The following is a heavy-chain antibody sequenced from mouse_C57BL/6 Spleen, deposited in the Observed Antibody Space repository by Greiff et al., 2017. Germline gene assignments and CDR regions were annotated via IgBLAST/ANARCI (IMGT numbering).Heavy chain of an antibody. Sequence: QVQLQQPGAELVRPGTSVKLSCKASGYTFTSYWMHWVKQRPGQGLEWIGVIDPSDSYTNYNQKFKGKATLTVDTSSSTAYMQLSSLTSEDSAVYYCARDSNYVYFDYWGQGTTLTVSS. CDR1: GYTFTSYW. CDR3: ARDSNYVYFDY. D-gene: IGHD2-5*01. V-gene: IGHV1-59*01. CDR2: IDPSDSYT. J-gene: IGHJ2*01.